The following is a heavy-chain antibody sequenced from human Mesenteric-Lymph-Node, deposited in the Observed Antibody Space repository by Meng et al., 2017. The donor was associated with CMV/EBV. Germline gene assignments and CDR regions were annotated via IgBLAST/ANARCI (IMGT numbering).Heavy chain of an antibody. J-gene: IGHJ5*02. CDR2: INPSSGGT. V-gene: IGHV1-2*02. CDR1: YTFTGYY. D-gene: IGHD3-3*01. Sequence: YTFTGYYMHWVRQAPGQGLEWMGWINPSSGGTNYAQKFQGRVTMTRDTSISTAYMELSRLRSDDTAVYYCARTNLAIFGVVSGWFDPWGQGTLVTVSS. CDR3: ARTNLAIFGVVSGWFDP.